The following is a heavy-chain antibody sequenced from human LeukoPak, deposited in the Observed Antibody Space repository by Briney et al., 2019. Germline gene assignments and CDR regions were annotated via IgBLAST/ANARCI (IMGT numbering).Heavy chain of an antibody. V-gene: IGHV3-23*01. D-gene: IGHD3-22*01. CDR3: AKTAYYYDSSDYYYREGGAFDI. CDR2: ISGSGGGT. Sequence: GGSLRLSCAASGFTFSSYAMSWVRQAPGKGLEWVSAISGSGGGTYYADSVKGRFTISRDNSKNTLYLQMNSLRAEDTAVYYCAKTAYYYDSSDYYYREGGAFDIWGQGTMVTVSS. J-gene: IGHJ3*02. CDR1: GFTFSSYA.